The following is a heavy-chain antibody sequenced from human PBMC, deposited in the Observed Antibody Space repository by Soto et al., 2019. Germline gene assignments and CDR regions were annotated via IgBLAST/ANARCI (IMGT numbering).Heavy chain of an antibody. D-gene: IGHD6-19*01. J-gene: IGHJ4*02. Sequence: GGALRLSCAASGFTFRSYAMSWVRQAPGKGLEWVSAISGSGGSTYYADSVKGRFTISRDNSKNTLYLQMNSLRAEDTAVYYCAKDRIAVAGPYYFDYWGQGTLVTVSS. CDR3: AKDRIAVAGPYYFDY. V-gene: IGHV3-23*01. CDR1: GFTFRSYA. CDR2: ISGSGGST.